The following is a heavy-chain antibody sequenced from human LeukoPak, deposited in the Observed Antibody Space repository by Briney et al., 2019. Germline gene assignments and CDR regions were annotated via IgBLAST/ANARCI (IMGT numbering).Heavy chain of an antibody. Sequence: SETLSLTCAVYGGSFSGYYWSWIRQPPGKGLEWIGEINHSGSTNYNPSLKSRVTISVDTSKNQFSLKLSSVTAADTAVYYCARAGWLRGVDYWGQRTLVTVSS. D-gene: IGHD5-12*01. CDR2: INHSGST. CDR3: ARAGWLRGVDY. V-gene: IGHV4-34*01. CDR1: GGSFSGYY. J-gene: IGHJ4*02.